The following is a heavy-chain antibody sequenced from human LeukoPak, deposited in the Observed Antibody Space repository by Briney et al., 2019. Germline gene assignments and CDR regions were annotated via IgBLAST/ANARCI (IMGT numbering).Heavy chain of an antibody. CDR3: ARGRRSGSYRKGDAFDI. D-gene: IGHD1-26*01. J-gene: IGHJ3*02. Sequence: SKTLSLTCAVYGGSFSGYYWSWIRQPPGKGLEWIGEINHSGSTNYNPSLKSRVTISVDTSKNQFSLKLSSVTAADTAVYYCARGRRSGSYRKGDAFDIWGQGTMVTVSS. CDR2: INHSGST. V-gene: IGHV4-34*01. CDR1: GGSFSGYY.